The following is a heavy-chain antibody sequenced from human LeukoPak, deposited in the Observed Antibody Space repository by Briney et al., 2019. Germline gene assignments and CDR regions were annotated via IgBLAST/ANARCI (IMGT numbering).Heavy chain of an antibody. J-gene: IGHJ4*02. Sequence: GASVKVSCKASGYTFSGYYIHWVRQAPGQGLEWMGWINPNNGGTNYVRKFQGRVTMTRDTSISTAYMELSRLRSDDTAVYYCARDPGANYFDYWGQGTLVTVSS. D-gene: IGHD7-27*01. CDR2: INPNNGGT. CDR1: GYTFSGYY. CDR3: ARDPGANYFDY. V-gene: IGHV1-2*02.